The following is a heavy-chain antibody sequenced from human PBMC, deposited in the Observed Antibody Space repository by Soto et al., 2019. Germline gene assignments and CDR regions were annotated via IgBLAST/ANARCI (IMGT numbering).Heavy chain of an antibody. CDR3: AREEGVGYDNSDYYPPFDY. CDR1: RDSLSIITVA. CDR2: TYYRSKWYN. D-gene: IGHD3-22*01. V-gene: IGHV6-1*01. Sequence: PSQTPSLTCAISRDSLSIITVAWNWIRQSPSRGLEWLGRTYYRSKWYNDYALSVKSRITINPDTSKNQFSLQLNSVTPEDTAVYYCAREEGVGYDNSDYYPPFDYWGQGTLVTVSS. J-gene: IGHJ4*02.